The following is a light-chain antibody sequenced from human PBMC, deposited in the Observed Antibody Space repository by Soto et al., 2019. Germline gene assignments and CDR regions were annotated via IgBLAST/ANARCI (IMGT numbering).Light chain of an antibody. Sequence: QSVLTQSPSASGSPGQSVTISCTGTSGDVGIYNYVSWYQHHPGKAPKLVIYEVTKRPSGVPDRFSGSKSGNTASLTVSGLQADDEAVYYCSSFAGTSNFWLFGGGTKVTVL. J-gene: IGLJ3*02. CDR3: SSFAGTSNFWL. CDR1: SGDVGIYNY. CDR2: EVT. V-gene: IGLV2-8*01.